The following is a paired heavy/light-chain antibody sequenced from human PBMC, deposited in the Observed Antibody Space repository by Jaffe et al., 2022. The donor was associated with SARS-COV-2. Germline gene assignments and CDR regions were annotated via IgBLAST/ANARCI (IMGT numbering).Light chain of an antibody. CDR3: MQGTHWPHT. CDR2: KVS. CDR1: QSLVYSDGHTY. V-gene: IGKV2-30*01. Sequence: DVVMTQSPLSLPVTLGQPASISCRSSQSLVYSDGHTYFNWFHQRPGQAPRRLIYKVSNRDSGVPDRFSGSGSGTDFTLKISRVEAEDVGVYYCMQGTHWPHTFGQGTKVEI. J-gene: IGKJ1*01.
Heavy chain of an antibody. CDR2: VSYSGDI. Sequence: QLHLQESGPGLVKPSETLSLSCTVSGGSISSPNYFWAWIRQPPGEGLEWIGTVSYSGDIYYSPSLTRPVMISADTSKNQFSLKLSSLTAADTAIYYCVGGPWGLRFGPDYWGQGTQVTVSS. CDR3: VGGPWGLRFGPDY. J-gene: IGHJ4*02. CDR1: GGSISSPNYF. D-gene: IGHD3-16*01. V-gene: IGHV4-39*02.